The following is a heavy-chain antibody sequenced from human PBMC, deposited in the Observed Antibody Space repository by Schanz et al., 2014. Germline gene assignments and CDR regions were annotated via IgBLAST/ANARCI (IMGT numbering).Heavy chain of an antibody. D-gene: IGHD6-19*01. CDR2: IKSKTDGGTT. Sequence: EVQVLESGEGLVEAGGSLRLSCAASGFTFSDAWMTWVRQAPGKGLEWVGRIKSKTDGGTTDYAAPVKGRFTISRDDSKNTLFLQMNSLKTEDTAVYYCTTYCDGGCAIDNWGQGALVTVSS. CDR3: TTYCDGGCAIDN. J-gene: IGHJ4*02. CDR1: GFTFSDAW. V-gene: IGHV3-15*01.